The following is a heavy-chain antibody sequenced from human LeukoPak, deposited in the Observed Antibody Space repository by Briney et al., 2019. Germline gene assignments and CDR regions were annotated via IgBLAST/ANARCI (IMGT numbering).Heavy chain of an antibody. CDR1: GYTFTGYY. D-gene: IGHD6-13*01. Sequence: GASVKVSCKASGYTFTGYYMHWVRQAPGQGLEWMGWINPNSGGTNYAQKFQGRVTMTRDTSISTAYMELSRLRSDDTAVYYCAREGPIAAAGTPFDYWGQGTLVTVSS. CDR2: INPNSGGT. J-gene: IGHJ4*02. CDR3: AREGPIAAAGTPFDY. V-gene: IGHV1-2*02.